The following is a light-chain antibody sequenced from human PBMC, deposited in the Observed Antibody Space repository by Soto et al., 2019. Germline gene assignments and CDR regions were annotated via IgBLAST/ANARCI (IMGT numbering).Light chain of an antibody. CDR3: SSFASTHTYV. CDR1: SSDVAFYNH. V-gene: IGLV2-14*01. J-gene: IGLJ1*01. Sequence: QSVLTQPASVSGSPGQSITTSCTGTSSDVAFYNHVSWYQQHPGKAPKLLIYEVNNRPSGVSHRFSGSKSGNTASLTISGLQAEDEDDYYCSSFASTHTYVFGTGTKVTVL. CDR2: EVN.